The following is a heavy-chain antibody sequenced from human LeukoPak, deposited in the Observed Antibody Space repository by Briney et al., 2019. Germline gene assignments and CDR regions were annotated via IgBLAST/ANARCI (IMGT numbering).Heavy chain of an antibody. Sequence: SETLSLTCTVSGGSISSGSYYWNWIRQPAGKGLEWIGRIYSSGSTNYNPSLKSRVTISLDTSKNQLSMKLSSVTAADTAVYYCARVYEGSYYYFDYWGQGTLVTVSS. J-gene: IGHJ4*02. V-gene: IGHV4-61*02. D-gene: IGHD1-26*01. CDR1: GGSISSGSYY. CDR2: IYSSGST. CDR3: ARVYEGSYYYFDY.